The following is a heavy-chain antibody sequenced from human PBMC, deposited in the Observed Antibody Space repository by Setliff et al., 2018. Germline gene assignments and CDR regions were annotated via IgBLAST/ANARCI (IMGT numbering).Heavy chain of an antibody. V-gene: IGHV3-23*01. CDR1: GFTFSNYA. J-gene: IGHJ4*02. CDR3: AGPSFDY. Sequence: GGSLRLSCEASGFTFSNYAMSWVRQAPGKGPEWVAAITNGGGVTHYADSVKGRFTISRDNSKNTLSLQMNSLRAEDTAVYYCAGPSFDYWGQGTLVTVSS. CDR2: ITNGGGVT.